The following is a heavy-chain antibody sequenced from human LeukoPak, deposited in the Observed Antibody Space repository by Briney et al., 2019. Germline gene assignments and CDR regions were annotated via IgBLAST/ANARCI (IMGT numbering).Heavy chain of an antibody. J-gene: IGHJ4*02. CDR3: AKELDTMFFDY. D-gene: IGHD3-10*02. V-gene: IGHV3-43*01. Sequence: GGPLRLSCATSGFTFDRYTIHWVRQAPGKGLEWVSLAGRAGGTTYYSDSVRGRFTISRDSGKNSVYLQMNSLTTDDTAFYFCAKELDTMFFDYWGQGALVTVSS. CDR1: GFTFDRYT. CDR2: AGRAGGTT.